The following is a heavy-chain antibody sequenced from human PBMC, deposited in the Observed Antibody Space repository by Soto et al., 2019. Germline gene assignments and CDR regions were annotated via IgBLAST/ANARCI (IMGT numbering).Heavy chain of an antibody. CDR1: GFTFSSYA. V-gene: IGHV3-23*01. D-gene: IGHD3-10*01. CDR3: AKGSRSELRYYYGSGSPGY. CDR2: ISGSGGST. J-gene: IGHJ4*02. Sequence: EVQLLESGGGLVQPGGSLRLSCAASGFTFSSYAMSWVRQAPGKGLEWVSAISGSGGSTYYADSVKGRFTISRDNSKNTLYLHMNSLRAEDTAVYYCAKGSRSELRYYYGSGSPGYWGQGTLVTVSS.